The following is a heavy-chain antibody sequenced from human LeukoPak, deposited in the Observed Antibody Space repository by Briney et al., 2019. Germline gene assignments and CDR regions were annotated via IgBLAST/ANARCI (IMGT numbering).Heavy chain of an antibody. J-gene: IGHJ4*02. D-gene: IGHD4-17*01. CDR2: IHYSGST. CDR3: ARQSHDYGDYLDY. CDR1: GGSISSSAYH. V-gene: IGHV4-39*01. Sequence: SETLSLTCTVSGGSISSSAYHWGWIRQPPGKGLEWIGSIHYSGSTYYNPSLKSRVTISVDTSKNQFSLKLSSVTAADTAVYYCARQSHDYGDYLDYWGQGTLVTVSS.